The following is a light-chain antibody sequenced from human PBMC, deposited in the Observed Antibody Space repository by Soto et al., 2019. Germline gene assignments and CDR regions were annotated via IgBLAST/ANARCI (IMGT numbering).Light chain of an antibody. CDR2: GSS. V-gene: IGKV3-20*01. CDR1: QSVSSSY. CDR3: QQYGSSLFT. Sequence: EIVLTQSPGTLSLSPGERATLSCRASQSVSSSYLAWYQQKPGQDPRLLIYGSSSRATGIPDRFSGSESGTDFTLTISRLEPEDFAVYYCQQYGSSLFTFGPGTKVDIK. J-gene: IGKJ3*01.